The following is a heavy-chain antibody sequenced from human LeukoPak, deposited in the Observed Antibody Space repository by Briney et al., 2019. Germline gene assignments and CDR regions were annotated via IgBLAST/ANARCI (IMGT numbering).Heavy chain of an antibody. Sequence: SETLSLTCAVYGGSFSGYYWSWIRQPPGKGLEWIGEINHSRSTNYNPSLKSRVTISVDTSKNQFSLKLSSVTAADTAVYYCARASQWFGELALDYWGQGTLVTVSS. V-gene: IGHV4-34*01. CDR2: INHSRST. D-gene: IGHD3-10*01. J-gene: IGHJ4*02. CDR3: ARASQWFGELALDY. CDR1: GGSFSGYY.